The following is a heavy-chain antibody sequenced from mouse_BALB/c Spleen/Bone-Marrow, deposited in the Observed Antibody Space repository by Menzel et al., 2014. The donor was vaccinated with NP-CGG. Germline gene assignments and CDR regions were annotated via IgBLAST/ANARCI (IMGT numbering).Heavy chain of an antibody. CDR2: IYPGSGST. J-gene: IGHJ4*01. CDR3: ARRELRMGNYYAMDY. CDR1: GYTFTDYV. Sequence: QVQLQQSGPELVKPGASVKMSCKASGYTFTDYVISWVKQRTGQGLEWIGEIYPGSGSTYYNEKFKGKATLTADKSSNTAYMQLSGLTSEDSAVYFCARRELRMGNYYAMDYWGQGTSVTVSS. V-gene: IGHV1-81*01. D-gene: IGHD2-1*01.